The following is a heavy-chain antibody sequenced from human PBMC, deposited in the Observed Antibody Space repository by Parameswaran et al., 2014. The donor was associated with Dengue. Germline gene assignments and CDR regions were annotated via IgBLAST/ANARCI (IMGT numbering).Heavy chain of an antibody. Sequence: WVRQAPGQGLEWMGWISAYNGNTNYAQKLQGRVTMTTDTSTSTAYMELRSLRSDDTAVYYCARGKASGLGYYYMDVWGKGTTVTVSS. J-gene: IGHJ6*03. D-gene: IGHD1-26*01. V-gene: IGHV1-18*01. CDR2: ISAYNGNT. CDR3: ARGKASGLGYYYMDV.